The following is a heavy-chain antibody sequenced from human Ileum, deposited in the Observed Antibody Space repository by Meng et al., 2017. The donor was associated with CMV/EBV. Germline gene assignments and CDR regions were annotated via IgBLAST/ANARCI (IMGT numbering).Heavy chain of an antibody. V-gene: IGHV3-15*01. CDR2: IKSRTDGETT. CDR1: GFTFSKSW. CDR3: TNGAPSGIFFDY. J-gene: IGHJ4*02. Sequence: SGFTFSKSWMSWVRQAPGKGLEWIGRIKSRTDGETTDYAAPVTGRFTISRDDSKNTVYLQMNSLKTEDTAVYYCTNGAPSGIFFDYWGQGTLVTVSS. D-gene: IGHD2-8*02.